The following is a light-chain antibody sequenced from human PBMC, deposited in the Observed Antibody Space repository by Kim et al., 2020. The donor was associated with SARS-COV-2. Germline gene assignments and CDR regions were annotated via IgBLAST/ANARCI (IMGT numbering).Light chain of an antibody. CDR2: SAS. Sequence: ASVGDRVTITCRATKDIGNYLAWYQHRPGKAPRLLIHSASTLHSGIPSRFRGSGSGTEFTLTLSSLQPEDFATYYCHQLSSHPFTFGGGTKVDIK. CDR1: KDIGNY. J-gene: IGKJ4*01. CDR3: HQLSSHPFT. V-gene: IGKV1-9*01.